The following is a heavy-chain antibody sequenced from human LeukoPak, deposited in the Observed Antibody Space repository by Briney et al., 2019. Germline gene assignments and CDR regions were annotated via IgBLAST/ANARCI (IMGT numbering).Heavy chain of an antibody. CDR1: GYTLTELS. J-gene: IGHJ4*02. Sequence: ASVKVSCKVSGYTLTELSMHWVRQAPGKGLEWMGGFDPGDGETIYAQKFQGRVTMTEDTSTDTAYMELSSLRSEDTAVYYCATDGPGYSSGWYTFWGQGTLVTVSS. V-gene: IGHV1-24*01. D-gene: IGHD6-19*01. CDR3: ATDGPGYSSGWYTF. CDR2: FDPGDGET.